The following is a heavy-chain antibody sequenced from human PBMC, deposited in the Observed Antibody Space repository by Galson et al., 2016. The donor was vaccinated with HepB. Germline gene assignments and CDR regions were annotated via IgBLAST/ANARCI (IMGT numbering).Heavy chain of an antibody. Sequence: SLRLSCADSTFTFSNYWMTWVRHAPGKGLEWVANIKPDGSEKYYVDSVKGRFTVSRDNAKNSLYLQMNSLRAEDTAVYYCARRSCTAGRCYSASYLCFDSWGQGTLVTVSS. V-gene: IGHV3-7*01. D-gene: IGHD2-15*01. CDR1: TFTFSNYW. CDR3: ARRSCTAGRCYSASYLCFDS. CDR2: IKPDGSEK. J-gene: IGHJ4*02.